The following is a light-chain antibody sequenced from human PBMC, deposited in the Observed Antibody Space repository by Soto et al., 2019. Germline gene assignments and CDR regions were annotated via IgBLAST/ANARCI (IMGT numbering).Light chain of an antibody. J-gene: IGKJ5*01. CDR3: QQNYSPPPVT. CDR1: QSVARF. CDR2: AAS. Sequence: DLQMTQSPSSLSASVGDRVTITCRASQSVARFLNWYQQKPGKAPKLLIFAASSLQSGVPSRFSGSGSGTHFTLTINSLQPEDFATYYCQQNYSPPPVTFGQGTRLEIK. V-gene: IGKV1-39*01.